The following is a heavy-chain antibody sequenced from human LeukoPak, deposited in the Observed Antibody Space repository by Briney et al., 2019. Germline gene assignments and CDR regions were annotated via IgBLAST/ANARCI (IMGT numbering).Heavy chain of an antibody. J-gene: IGHJ3*02. V-gene: IGHV4-59*01. CDR2: IYYSGST. D-gene: IGHD3-22*01. CDR3: AGRDYYDSSGYYDAFDI. CDR1: GGSISSYY. Sequence: PSETLSLTCTVSGGSISSYYWSWIRQPPGKGLEWIGYIYYSGSTNYNPSLKGRVTISVDTSKNQFSLKLSSVTAADTAVYYCAGRDYYDSSGYYDAFDIWGQGTMVTVSS.